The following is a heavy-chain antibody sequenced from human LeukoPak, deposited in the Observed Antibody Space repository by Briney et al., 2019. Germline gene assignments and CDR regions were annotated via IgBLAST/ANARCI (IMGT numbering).Heavy chain of an antibody. Sequence: PSETLSLTCAVYGGSFSGYYWSWIRQPPGKGLEWIGEINHSGSTNYNPSLKSRVTISVDTSKNQFSLKLSSVTAADTAVYYCAGEPDFGGYAEASDYWGQGTLVTVSS. CDR2: INHSGST. V-gene: IGHV4-34*01. CDR3: AGEPDFGGYAEASDY. D-gene: IGHD4-17*01. J-gene: IGHJ4*02. CDR1: GGSFSGYY.